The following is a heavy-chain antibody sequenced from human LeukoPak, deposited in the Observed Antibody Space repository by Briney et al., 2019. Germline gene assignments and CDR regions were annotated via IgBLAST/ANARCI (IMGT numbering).Heavy chain of an antibody. Sequence: SETLSLTCTVSGGSVSTSDYYWGWIRQPPVKGLEWIGDVFYTGKTNYNPSLRGRATISIDTSKNQFSLKLTYVTAADSAVYYCARVFDSWGQGTLVTVSS. CDR1: GGSVSTSDYY. J-gene: IGHJ4*02. CDR3: ARVFDS. CDR2: VFYTGKT. V-gene: IGHV4-39*07.